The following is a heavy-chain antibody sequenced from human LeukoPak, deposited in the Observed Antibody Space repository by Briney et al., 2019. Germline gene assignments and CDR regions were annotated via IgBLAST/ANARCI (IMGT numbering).Heavy chain of an antibody. D-gene: IGHD3-16*02. CDR3: ASGILGGLSLGFVDY. CDR1: GFTFSSYA. CDR2: ISYDGSNK. V-gene: IGHV3-30*04. Sequence: GGSLRLSCAASGFTFSSYAMHWVRQAPGKGLEWVAVISYDGSNKYYADSVKGRFTISRDNSKNTLYLQMNSLGAEDTAVYYCASGILGGLSLGFVDYWGQGTLVTVSS. J-gene: IGHJ4*02.